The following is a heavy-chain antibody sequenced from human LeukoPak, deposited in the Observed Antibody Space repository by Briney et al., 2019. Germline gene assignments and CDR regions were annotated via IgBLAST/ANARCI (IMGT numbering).Heavy chain of an antibody. D-gene: IGHD5-24*01. CDR1: GFTFSSYV. CDR2: ISHDGFI. V-gene: IGHV3-74*01. Sequence: AGGSLRLSCEAAGFTFSSYVMHWVRRTPGKGLVWVSRISHDGFISYADSVKGRFTISRDNAKNSLYLQMNSLRVEDTAVYYCAKEGRSLQTYWGQGTLVTVSS. J-gene: IGHJ4*02. CDR3: AKEGRSLQTY.